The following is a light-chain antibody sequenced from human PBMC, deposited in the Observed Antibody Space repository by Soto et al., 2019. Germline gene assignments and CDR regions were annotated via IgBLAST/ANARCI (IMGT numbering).Light chain of an antibody. CDR3: QQYNTWSSIT. J-gene: IGKJ5*01. CDR2: GTS. CDR1: QSISSN. V-gene: IGKV3-15*01. Sequence: EIVMTQSPATLSVSPGERVTLSCRASQSISSNLAWYQQKPGQAPSLLMYGTSTRATGIPARFSGSGSGTEFTLTISSLQSEDFVVYYCQQYNTWSSITFGQGTRLEIK.